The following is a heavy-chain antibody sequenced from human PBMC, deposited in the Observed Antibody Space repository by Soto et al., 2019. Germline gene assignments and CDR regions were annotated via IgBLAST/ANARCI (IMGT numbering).Heavy chain of an antibody. CDR2: INHLETT. J-gene: IGHJ4*02. CDR1: GASITFGGYS. Sequence: SETLSLTCTVSGASITFGGYSWSWIRQTPGKGLEWIGYINHLETTFYNPSFESRLTLSIDRAKNQFSLKLHSMSAADRAVYFCARGGGSDSFDYWGRGILVAASS. D-gene: IGHD1-26*01. CDR3: ARGGGSDSFDY. V-gene: IGHV4-30-2*01.